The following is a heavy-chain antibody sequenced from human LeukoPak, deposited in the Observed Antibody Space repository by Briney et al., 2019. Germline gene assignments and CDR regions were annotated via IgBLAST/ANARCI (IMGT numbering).Heavy chain of an antibody. D-gene: IGHD6-19*01. CDR2: IYYSGST. V-gene: IGHV4-39*01. Sequence: SETLSLTCTVSGDSIGSSTYYWGWIRQPPGKGLEWLGSIYYSGSTYYNPSLKSRVTISVDTSKNQFSLKVTSVSAADTAVYYCARSLKISSGWFHNFDYWGQGTLVTVSS. CDR3: ARSLKISSGWFHNFDY. CDR1: GDSIGSSTYY. J-gene: IGHJ4*02.